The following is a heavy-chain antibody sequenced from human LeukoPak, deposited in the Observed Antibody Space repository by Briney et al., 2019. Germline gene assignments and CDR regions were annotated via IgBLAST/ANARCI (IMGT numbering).Heavy chain of an antibody. CDR3: AKVADDYGDYDWFDP. Sequence: PGGSLRLSCTASGFTFSSYWMHWVRQAPGKGLVWVSRINSDGGSTSYADSVKGRFTISRDNAKNTLYLQMNSLRAEDTAVYYCAKVADDYGDYDWFDPWGQGTLVTVSS. V-gene: IGHV3-74*01. CDR2: INSDGGST. D-gene: IGHD4-17*01. J-gene: IGHJ5*02. CDR1: GFTFSSYW.